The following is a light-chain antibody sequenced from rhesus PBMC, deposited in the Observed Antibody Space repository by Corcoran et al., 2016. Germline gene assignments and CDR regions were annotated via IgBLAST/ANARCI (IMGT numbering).Light chain of an antibody. CDR2: EAS. CDR3: QHYYSTPYS. J-gene: IGKJ2*01. V-gene: IGKV1-25*01. CDR1: QGITND. Sequence: DIQMTQSPSSLSASVGDRVTITCRASQGITNDLAWYQQKPGEPPKFLIYEASRLQSGIPSRFSGRGSWTDFTLTISSLQSEDFATYYCQHYYSTPYSFGQGTKVEIK.